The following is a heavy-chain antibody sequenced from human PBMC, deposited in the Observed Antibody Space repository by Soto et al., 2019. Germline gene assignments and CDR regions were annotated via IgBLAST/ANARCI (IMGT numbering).Heavy chain of an antibody. CDR3: ARHVCAYYYDSSGQNYRNQAHSFDY. J-gene: IGHJ4*02. Sequence: PSETLSLTCTVSGGSVSSGSYYWSWIRQPPGKGLEWIGYIYYSGSTNYNPSLKSRVTISLDTSKNQFSLKLSSVTAADTAVYYCARHVCAYYYDSSGQNYRNQAHSFDYWGQGTLVTVSS. CDR1: GGSVSSGSYY. CDR2: IYYSGST. V-gene: IGHV4-61*01. D-gene: IGHD3-22*01.